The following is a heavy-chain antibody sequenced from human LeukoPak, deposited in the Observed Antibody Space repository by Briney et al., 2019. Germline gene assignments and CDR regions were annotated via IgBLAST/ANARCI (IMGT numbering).Heavy chain of an antibody. V-gene: IGHV4-59*08. CDR2: IYYSGST. CDR3: ARQGGYCSSTSCYHWFDP. Sequence: PSETLSLTCTVSGGSISSYYWSWIRQPPGKGLEWIGYIYYSGSTNYNPSLKSRVTISVDTSKNQFSLKLSSVTAADTAVYYCARQGGYCSSTSCYHWFDPWGQGTLVTVSS. J-gene: IGHJ5*02. D-gene: IGHD2-2*01. CDR1: GGSISSYY.